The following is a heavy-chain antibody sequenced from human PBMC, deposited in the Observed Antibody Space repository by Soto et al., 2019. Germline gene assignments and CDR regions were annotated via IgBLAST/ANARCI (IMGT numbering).Heavy chain of an antibody. V-gene: IGHV1-69*01. CDR1: GGTFSSYA. CDR3: ATGYCSGGSSCNWFDP. J-gene: IGHJ5*02. Sequence: QVQLVQSGAEVKKPGSSVKVSCKASGGTFSSYAINWVRQAPGQGLEWMGGIIPIFGTANYAQKFQGRVTITADESTSTAYMELSSLRSEDTAVYYCATGYCSGGSSCNWFDPWGQGTLVTVSS. D-gene: IGHD2-15*01. CDR2: IIPIFGTA.